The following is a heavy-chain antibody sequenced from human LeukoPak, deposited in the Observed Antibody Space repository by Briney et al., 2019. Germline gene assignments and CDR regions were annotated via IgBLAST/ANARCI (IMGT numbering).Heavy chain of an antibody. CDR1: GYTFTSYD. V-gene: IGHV1-8*01. CDR3: ARRHVVPAAMMMYYYYYGMDV. Sequence: GASVKVSCKASGYTFTSYDINWVRQATGQGLKWMGWMNPNSGNTGYAQKFQGRVTMTRNTSISTAYMELSSLRSEDTAVYYCARRHVVPAAMMMYYYYYGMDVWGQGTTVTVSS. J-gene: IGHJ6*02. CDR2: MNPNSGNT. D-gene: IGHD2-2*01.